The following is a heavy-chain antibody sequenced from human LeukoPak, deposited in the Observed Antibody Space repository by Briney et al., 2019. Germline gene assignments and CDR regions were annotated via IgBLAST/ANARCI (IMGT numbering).Heavy chain of an antibody. Sequence: GGSLRLSCAASGFTFSSYAMHWVGQAPGKGLEWVAVISYDGSNKYYADSVKGRFTISRDNSKNTLYLQMNSLRAEDTAVYYCARNQLGIRGNPDYWGQGTLVTVSS. J-gene: IGHJ4*02. CDR2: ISYDGSNK. D-gene: IGHD7-27*01. V-gene: IGHV3-30-3*01. CDR1: GFTFSSYA. CDR3: ARNQLGIRGNPDY.